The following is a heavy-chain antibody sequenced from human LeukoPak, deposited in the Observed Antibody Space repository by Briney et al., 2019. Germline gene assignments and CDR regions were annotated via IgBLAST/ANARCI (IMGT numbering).Heavy chain of an antibody. CDR3: ASSYDSSGYTGAFDI. CDR1: GYSFTSYW. V-gene: IGHV5-51*01. Sequence: PGESLKISCKGSGYSFTSYWIGWVRQMPGKGLEWMGIIYPGDSDTRYSPSFQGQVTISADKSISTAYLQWSSLKASDTAMYYCASSYDSSGYTGAFDIWGQGTMVTVSS. CDR2: IYPGDSDT. J-gene: IGHJ3*02. D-gene: IGHD3-22*01.